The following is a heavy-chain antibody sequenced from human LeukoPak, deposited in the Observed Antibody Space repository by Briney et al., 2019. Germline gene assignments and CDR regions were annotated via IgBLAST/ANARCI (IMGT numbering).Heavy chain of an antibody. CDR1: GYSMRTGYY. CDR3: ARVWRDCSGGSCYSVRDYYYYMDV. D-gene: IGHD2-15*01. V-gene: IGHV4-59*01. J-gene: IGHJ6*03. Sequence: SETLSLTCNVSGYSMRTGYYWSWIRQPPGKGLEWIGYIYYSGSTNYNPSLKSRVTISVDTSKNQFSLKLSSVTAADTAVYYCARVWRDCSGGSCYSVRDYYYYMDVWGKGTTVTISS. CDR2: IYYSGST.